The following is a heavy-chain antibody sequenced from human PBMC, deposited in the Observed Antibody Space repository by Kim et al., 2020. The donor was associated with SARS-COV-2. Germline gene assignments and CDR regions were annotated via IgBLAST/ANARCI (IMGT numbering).Heavy chain of an antibody. CDR2: ISYDGSNK. CDR1: GFTFSSYA. J-gene: IGHJ6*02. Sequence: GGSLRLSCAASGFTFSSYAMHWVRQAPGKGLEWVAVISYDGSNKYYADSVKGRFTISRDNSKNTLYLQMNSLRAEDTAVYYCARDATLAVAGQGAMDVWGQGTTVTVSS. D-gene: IGHD6-19*01. V-gene: IGHV3-30-3*01. CDR3: ARDATLAVAGQGAMDV.